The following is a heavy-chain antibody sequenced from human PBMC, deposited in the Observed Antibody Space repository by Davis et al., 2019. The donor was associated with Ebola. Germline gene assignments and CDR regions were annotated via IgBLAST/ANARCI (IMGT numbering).Heavy chain of an antibody. Sequence: SETLSLTCTVSGGSISSRSYYWGWIRQPPGKGLEWIGSIYYSGSTYYNPSLKSRVTISVDTSKNQFSLKLSSVTAADTAVYYCARGRFLEWAIDYWGQGTLVTVSS. CDR1: GGSISSRSYY. CDR2: IYYSGST. J-gene: IGHJ4*02. D-gene: IGHD3-3*01. CDR3: ARGRFLEWAIDY. V-gene: IGHV4-39*07.